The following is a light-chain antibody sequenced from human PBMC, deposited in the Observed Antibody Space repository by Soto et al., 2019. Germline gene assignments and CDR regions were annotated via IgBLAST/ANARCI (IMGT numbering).Light chain of an antibody. CDR1: QSVRSN. CDR2: GTS. CDR3: EYYGTSIT. J-gene: IGKJ4*01. Sequence: EILMTQSPATLSVSPGERATLSCRASQSVRSNLAWYQHKPGQAPRLLIHGTSNRATGIPDRFSGSGSGTDFTLTFSRLEPEDFAVYYCEYYGTSITFGGGPRWIS. V-gene: IGKV3-20*01.